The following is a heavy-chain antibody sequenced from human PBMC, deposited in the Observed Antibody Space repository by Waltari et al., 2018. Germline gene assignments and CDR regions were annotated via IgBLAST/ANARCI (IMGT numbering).Heavy chain of an antibody. J-gene: IGHJ4*02. Sequence: QLQLQESGPGLVKPSETLSLPCTVSGGSISSSSSYWGWIRQPPGKGLEWIGSIYYSGSTYYNPSLKSRVTISVDTSKNQFSLKLSSVTAADTAVYYCARASVRGVIFDWGQGTLVTVSS. V-gene: IGHV4-39*01. CDR1: GGSISSSSSY. CDR2: IYYSGST. CDR3: ARASVRGVIFD. D-gene: IGHD3-10*01.